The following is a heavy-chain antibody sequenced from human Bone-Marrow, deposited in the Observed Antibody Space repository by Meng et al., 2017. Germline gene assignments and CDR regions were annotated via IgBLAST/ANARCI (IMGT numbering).Heavy chain of an antibody. D-gene: IGHD3-3*01. CDR3: ARAAYDIWSGYAP. J-gene: IGHJ5*02. Sequence: ESGPGLVKPSGTLSLTCAGSGASISSSHWWGWVRQPPGKGLEWIGEIYHDGSTNYTPSLKSRVTISVDKSKNQFSLKLSSVTAADTAVYYCARAAYDIWSGYAPWGQGSLVTVSS. V-gene: IGHV4-4*02. CDR2: IYHDGST. CDR1: GASISSSHW.